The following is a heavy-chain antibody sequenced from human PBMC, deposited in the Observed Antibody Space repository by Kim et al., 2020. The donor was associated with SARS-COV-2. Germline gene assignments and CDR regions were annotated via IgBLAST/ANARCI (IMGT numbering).Heavy chain of an antibody. Sequence: SETLSLTCTVSGGSISSSSYYWGWIRQPPGKGLEWIGSIYYSGSTYYNPSLKSRVTISVDTSKNQFSLKLSSVTAADTAVYYCAREIAYCGGDCPTHFDYWGQGTLVTVSS. V-gene: IGHV4-39*07. J-gene: IGHJ4*02. CDR1: GGSISSSSYY. D-gene: IGHD2-21*02. CDR2: IYYSGST. CDR3: AREIAYCGGDCPTHFDY.